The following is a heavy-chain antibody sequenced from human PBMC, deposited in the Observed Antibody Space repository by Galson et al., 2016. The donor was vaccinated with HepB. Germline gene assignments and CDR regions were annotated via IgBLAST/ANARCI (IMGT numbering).Heavy chain of an antibody. V-gene: IGHV2-70*01. CDR1: GFSLSTSGMC. D-gene: IGHD2-8*01. CDR2: IDWDDDK. Sequence: PALVKPTQTLTLTCTFSGFSLSTSGMCVTWIRQPPGKALEWLALIDWDDDKYYTTSLKTRLTISKDTSKNQVVLTMTNMGPEDTGTYFCARIGVDGSHNGHSPDYWYFDLWGRGTLVTVSS. CDR3: ARIGVDGSHNGHSPDYWYFDL. J-gene: IGHJ2*01.